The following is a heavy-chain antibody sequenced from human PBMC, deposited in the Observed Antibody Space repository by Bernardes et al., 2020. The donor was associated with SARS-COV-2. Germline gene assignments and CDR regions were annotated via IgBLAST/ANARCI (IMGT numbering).Heavy chain of an antibody. J-gene: IGHJ6*02. CDR2: ISSSSSTI. CDR1: EFTFNSYS. V-gene: IGHV3-48*01. D-gene: IGHD3-3*01. Sequence: GGSLRLSCEASEFTFNSYSMNWVRQAPGKGPEWVSYISSSSSTIYYADSVKGRFTISRDNAQNSLYLQMNSLRVEDTAVYYCARDAEWIGWDYYYYSMDVWGQGTTVTVSS. CDR3: ARDAEWIGWDYYYYSMDV.